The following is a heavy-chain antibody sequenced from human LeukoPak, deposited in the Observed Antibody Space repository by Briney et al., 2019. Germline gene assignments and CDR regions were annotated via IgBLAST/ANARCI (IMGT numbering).Heavy chain of an antibody. V-gene: IGHV3-7*01. CDR3: ARDRRQWLVETIVDY. Sequence: PSGGSLRLSCAASGFTFSSYWMSWVRQAPGKGLEWVANIKQDGSEKYYVDSVKGRFTISRDNAKNSLYLQMNSLRAEDTAVNYCARDRRQWLVETIVDYWGQGTLVTVSS. CDR2: IKQDGSEK. D-gene: IGHD6-19*01. CDR1: GFTFSSYW. J-gene: IGHJ4*02.